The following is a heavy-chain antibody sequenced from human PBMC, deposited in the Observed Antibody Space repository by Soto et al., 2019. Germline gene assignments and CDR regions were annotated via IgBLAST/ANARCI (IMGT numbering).Heavy chain of an antibody. CDR2: IYYSGST. CDR1: GGSISSGGYY. CDR3: ARDAPRGSMVRGVISNWFDP. D-gene: IGHD3-10*01. V-gene: IGHV4-31*11. Sequence: SETLSLTCAVSGGSISSGGYYWSWIRQHPGKGLEWIGYIYYSGSTYYNPSLKSRVTISVDTSKNQFSLKLSSVTAADTAVYYCARDAPRGSMVRGVISNWFDPWGQGTLVTVSS. J-gene: IGHJ5*02.